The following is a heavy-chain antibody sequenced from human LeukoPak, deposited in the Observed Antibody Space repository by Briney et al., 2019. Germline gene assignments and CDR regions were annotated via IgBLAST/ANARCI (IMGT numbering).Heavy chain of an antibody. V-gene: IGHV3-30*18. CDR3: AKHRSDYVWGSYRNDAFDI. D-gene: IGHD3-16*02. J-gene: IGHJ3*02. Sequence: GGSLRLSCADSGFTFSTNDMNWVRQAPGKGLEWVAVISYDGSNKYYADSVKGRFTISRDNSKNTLYLQMNSLRAEDTAVYYCAKHRSDYVWGSYRNDAFDIWGQGTMVTVSS. CDR2: ISYDGSNK. CDR1: GFTFSTND.